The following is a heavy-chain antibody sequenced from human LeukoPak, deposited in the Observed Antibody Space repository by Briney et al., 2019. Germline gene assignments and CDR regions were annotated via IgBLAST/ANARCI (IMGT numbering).Heavy chain of an antibody. CDR1: GFSFISYG. V-gene: IGHV3-30*18. CDR3: AKRPSDYGDYVTYFDY. CDR2: ISDDGRNK. Sequence: GGSLRLSCAASGFSFISYGMHWVRQAPGKGLERVGVISDDGRNKNYADSVKGRFTISRDNSKDTLYLQMNSLRDEDTAVYYCAKRPSDYGDYVTYFDYWGQGTLVTVSS. J-gene: IGHJ4*02. D-gene: IGHD4-17*01.